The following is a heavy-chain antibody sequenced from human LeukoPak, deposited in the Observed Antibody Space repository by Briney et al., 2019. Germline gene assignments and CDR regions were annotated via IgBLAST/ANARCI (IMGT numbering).Heavy chain of an antibody. CDR3: ARQPGDYLDY. CDR2: IYYNGRT. D-gene: IGHD4-17*01. V-gene: IGHV4-39*01. Sequence: SETLSLTCGVSGGSISGCNYYWDWIRQPPGKGPEWIGRIYYNGRTEYNPALKSRATISVDTSKNHFSLTLRSVTAADTAIYYCARQPGDYLDYWGRGTLVTVSS. J-gene: IGHJ4*02. CDR1: GGSISGCNYY.